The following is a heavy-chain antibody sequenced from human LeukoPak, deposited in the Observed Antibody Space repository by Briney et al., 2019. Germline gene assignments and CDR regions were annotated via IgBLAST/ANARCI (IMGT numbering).Heavy chain of an antibody. V-gene: IGHV4-4*07. CDR1: GGSISSYY. CDR3: ARDLYWNYRYYFDY. J-gene: IGHJ4*02. Sequence: PSDTLSLTCTVSGGSISSYYWSWIRQPAGKGLEWIGRIYTSGSTNYNPSLKSRVTMSVDTSKNQFSLKLSSVTAADTAVYYCARDLYWNYRYYFDYWGQGTLVTVSS. CDR2: IYTSGST. D-gene: IGHD1-7*01.